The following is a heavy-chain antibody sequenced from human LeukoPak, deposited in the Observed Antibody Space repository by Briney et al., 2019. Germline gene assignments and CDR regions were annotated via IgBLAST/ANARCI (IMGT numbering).Heavy chain of an antibody. CDR3: ARDAQGYYSSTSCSPPGFDP. D-gene: IGHD2-2*01. V-gene: IGHV4-31*03. CDR2: IYYSGST. Sequence: PSETLSLTCTVSGGSISSGGYYWRWIRQHPGKGLEWIGYIYYSGSTYYNPSLKSRVTISVDTSKNQFSLKLSSVTAADTAVYYCARDAQGYYSSTSCSPPGFDPWGQGTLVTVSS. J-gene: IGHJ5*02. CDR1: GGSISSGGYY.